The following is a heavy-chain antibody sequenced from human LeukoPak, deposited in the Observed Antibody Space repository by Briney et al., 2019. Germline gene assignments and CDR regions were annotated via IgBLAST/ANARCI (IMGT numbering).Heavy chain of an antibody. J-gene: IGHJ4*02. CDR2: ISWNSGSI. Sequence: GGSLRLSCAASGFTFDDYSMHWVRQAPGKGLEWVSGISWNSGSIGYADSVKGRFTISRDNAKNSLYLQMNSLRAEDMASYYWAKDSGYSSGWYDYWGQGTLVTVSS. CDR1: GFTFDDYS. CDR3: AKDSGYSSGWYDY. D-gene: IGHD6-19*01. V-gene: IGHV3-9*03.